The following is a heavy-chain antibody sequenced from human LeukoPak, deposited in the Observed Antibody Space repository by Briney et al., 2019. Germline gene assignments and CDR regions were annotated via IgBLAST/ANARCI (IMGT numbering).Heavy chain of an antibody. D-gene: IGHD3-22*01. CDR1: GFTFSSYA. J-gene: IGHJ4*02. CDR3: ARGDNYYDSSGYWNY. CDR2: IKQDGSEK. Sequence: TGGSLRLSCAASGFTFSSYAMSWVRQAPGKGLEWVANIKQDGSEKYYVDSVKGRFTISRDNAKNSLYLQMNSLRAEDTAVYYCARGDNYYDSSGYWNYWGQGTLVTVSS. V-gene: IGHV3-7*01.